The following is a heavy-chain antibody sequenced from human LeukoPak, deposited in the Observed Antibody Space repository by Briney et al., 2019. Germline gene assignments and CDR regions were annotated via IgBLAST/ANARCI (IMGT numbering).Heavy chain of an antibody. J-gene: IGHJ4*02. V-gene: IGHV1-2*02. CDR2: INPNSGGT. Sequence: ASVKVSCKASGYTFTGYYMHWVRQAPGQGLEWMGWINPNSGGTNYAQKFQGRVTMTRDTSISTAYMELSRLRSDDTAVYYCARDTGGITTDYFDYWGQGTLVTVSS. D-gene: IGHD3-22*01. CDR1: GYTFTGYY. CDR3: ARDTGGITTDYFDY.